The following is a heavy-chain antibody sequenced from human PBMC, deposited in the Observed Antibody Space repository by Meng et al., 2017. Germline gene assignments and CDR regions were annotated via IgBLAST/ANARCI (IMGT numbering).Heavy chain of an antibody. J-gene: IGHJ4*02. V-gene: IGHV3-74*01. CDR3: GRDLGGFYAV. CDR1: GFTFSTYW. D-gene: IGHD2/OR15-2a*01. CDR2: IDTGGGTT. Sequence: EVQLVESGGGLVQLGGSLRLSCAASGFTFSTYWFHWVRQVPGKGLVWVSRIDTGGGTTNYADSVRGRFTIYRDNAENTLYLQMNSLRDEDTGVYYCGRDLGGFYAVWGRGALVTVSS.